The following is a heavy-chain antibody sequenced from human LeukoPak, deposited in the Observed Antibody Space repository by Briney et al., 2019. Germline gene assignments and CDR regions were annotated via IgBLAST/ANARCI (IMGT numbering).Heavy chain of an antibody. D-gene: IGHD2-15*01. CDR3: ARHCSGGSCYLGAFDI. V-gene: IGHV3-66*04. CDR1: GFTVSSNY. CDR2: IYSGGST. J-gene: IGHJ3*02. Sequence: GGSLRLSCAASGFTVSSNYMSWVRQAPGKGLEWVSVIYSGGSTYYADSVKGRFTISRDNSKNTLYLQMNSLRAEDTAVYYCARHCSGGSCYLGAFDIWGQGTMVTVSS.